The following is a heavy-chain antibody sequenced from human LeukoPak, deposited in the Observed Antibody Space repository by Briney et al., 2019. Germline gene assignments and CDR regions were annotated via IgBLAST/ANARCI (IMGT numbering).Heavy chain of an antibody. CDR3: ARDIPRGSGYYFDY. CDR1: GFSFSSYS. D-gene: IGHD3-22*01. V-gene: IGHV3-21*01. CDR2: VSSSSSSYI. J-gene: IGHJ4*02. Sequence: GGSLRLSCAASGFSFSSYSMNWVRQALGKGLEWVSSVSSSSSSYISYADSVKGRFTISRDNAKKSLYLQMNSLRAEDTAVYYCARDIPRGSGYYFDYWGQGTLVTVSS.